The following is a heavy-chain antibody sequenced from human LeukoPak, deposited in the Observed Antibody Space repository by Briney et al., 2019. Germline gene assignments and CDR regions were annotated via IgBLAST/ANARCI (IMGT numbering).Heavy chain of an antibody. CDR2: ISSSGSTI. V-gene: IGHV3-11*01. D-gene: IGHD1-26*01. CDR3: ARVGGSGIDY. J-gene: IGHJ4*02. Sequence: RQAPGXXXXWVSYISSSGSTIYYADSVKGRFTISRDNAKNSLYLQMNSLRAEDTAVYYCARVGGSGIDYWGQGTLVTVSS.